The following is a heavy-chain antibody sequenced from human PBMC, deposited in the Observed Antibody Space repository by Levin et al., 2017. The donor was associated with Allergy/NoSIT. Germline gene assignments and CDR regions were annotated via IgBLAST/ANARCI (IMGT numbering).Heavy chain of an antibody. CDR1: GFTFSSYG. D-gene: IGHD3-3*01. CDR3: ARLRETTHYDFWSGYRGGYYYYYMDV. CDR2: IWYDGSNK. V-gene: IGHV3-33*01. Sequence: GGSLRLSCAASGFTFSSYGMHWVRQAPGKGLEWVAVIWYDGSNKYYADSVKGRFTISRDNSKNTLYLQMNSLRAEDTAVYYCARLRETTHYDFWSGYRGGYYYYYMDVWGKGTTVTVSS. J-gene: IGHJ6*03.